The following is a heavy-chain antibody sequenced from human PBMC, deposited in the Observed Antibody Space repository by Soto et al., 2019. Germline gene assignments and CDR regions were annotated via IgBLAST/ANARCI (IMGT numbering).Heavy chain of an antibody. D-gene: IGHD2-2*01. J-gene: IGHJ4*02. CDR2: IYYSGST. CDR3: ARSLGYCSSTSCYFGPSLFDY. CDR1: GGSISSYY. Sequence: ETLSLTCTVSGGSISSYYWSWIRQPPGKGLEWIGYIYYSGSTNYNPSLKSRVTISVDTSKNQFSLKLSSVTAADTAVYYCARSLGYCSSTSCYFGPSLFDYWGQGTLVTVSS. V-gene: IGHV4-59*01.